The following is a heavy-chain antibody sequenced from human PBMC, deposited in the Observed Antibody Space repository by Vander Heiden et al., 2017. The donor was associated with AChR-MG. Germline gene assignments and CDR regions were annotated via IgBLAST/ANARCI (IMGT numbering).Heavy chain of an antibody. CDR1: GFTFGDYA. J-gene: IGHJ5*02. V-gene: IGHV3-49*03. Sequence: EVQLVESGGGLVQPGRSLSLPCTASGFTFGDYAMGWFRQSPGKGLEWVGVTRSKAYGGTTEYAASVKGRVTISRDDSKSIAYLQMNSLKTEDTAVYYCTRDHVYYYDSSGYWFDPWGQGTQVTVSS. CDR3: TRDHVYYYDSSGYWFDP. D-gene: IGHD3-22*01. CDR2: TRSKAYGGTT.